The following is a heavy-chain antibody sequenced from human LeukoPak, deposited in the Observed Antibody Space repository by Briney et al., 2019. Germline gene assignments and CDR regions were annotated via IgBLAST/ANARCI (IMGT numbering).Heavy chain of an antibody. J-gene: IGHJ4*02. Sequence: SETLSLTCAVYGGSLSGYFWTWIRQPPGKGLEWLGETDQNGRADYKSSLKSRLIISVDMSKNQFSLRLRSVTAADTAVYYCARVSYHHASGRASDYWGQGTLITVSS. CDR2: TDQNGRA. CDR1: GGSLSGYF. CDR3: ARVSYHHASGRASDY. D-gene: IGHD3-10*01. V-gene: IGHV4-34*01.